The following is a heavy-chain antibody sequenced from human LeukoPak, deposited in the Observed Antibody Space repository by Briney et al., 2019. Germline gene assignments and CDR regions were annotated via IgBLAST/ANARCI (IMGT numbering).Heavy chain of an antibody. J-gene: IGHJ4*02. V-gene: IGHV4-30-4*08. CDR2: IYYSGST. CDR3: ASGRAMVRGIVDY. CDR1: GGSISSGDYY. Sequence: SQTLSLTCTVSGGSISSGDYYWSWIRQPPGKGLEWIGYIYYSGSTYYNPSLKSRVTISVDTSKNQFSLKLSPVTAADTAVYYCASGRAMVRGIVDYWAREPWSPSPQ. D-gene: IGHD3-10*01.